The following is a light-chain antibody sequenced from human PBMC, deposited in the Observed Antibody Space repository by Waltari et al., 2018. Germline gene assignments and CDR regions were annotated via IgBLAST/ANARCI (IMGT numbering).Light chain of an antibody. V-gene: IGLV2-23*02. CDR2: EVT. J-gene: IGLJ1*01. CDR3: CSYAGLGIYV. Sequence: QSGLTQPASVSGSPGQSITISCTGTSIDVGKYNLVSWYQQSPGKAPKLMVYEVTKRTSGVSDRFSGSKSGNTASLTIYGLQSEDEADYYCCSYAGLGIYVFGTGTKVTVL. CDR1: SIDVGKYNL.